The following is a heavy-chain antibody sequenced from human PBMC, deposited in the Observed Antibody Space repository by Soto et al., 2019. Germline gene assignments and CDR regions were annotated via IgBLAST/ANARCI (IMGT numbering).Heavy chain of an antibody. CDR1: GGSISSYY. V-gene: IGHV4-59*01. J-gene: IGHJ6*02. CDR2: IYYSGST. CDR3: ARAASSSSWYLYYYYGMDV. Sequence: QVQLQESGPGLVKPSETLSLTCTVSGGSISSYYWSWIRQPPGKGLEWIGYIYYSGSTNYNPSLKSRVTISVDTSKNQFSLKLSSVTAADTAVYYCARAASSSSWYLYYYYGMDVWGQGTTVTVSS. D-gene: IGHD6-13*01.